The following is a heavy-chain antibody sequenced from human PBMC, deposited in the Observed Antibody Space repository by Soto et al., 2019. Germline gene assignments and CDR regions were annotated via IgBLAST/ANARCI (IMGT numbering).Heavy chain of an antibody. J-gene: IGHJ5*02. D-gene: IGHD2-2*01. V-gene: IGHV4-31*03. CDR1: GGSISSGGYY. Sequence: SETLSLTCTVSGGSISSGGYYWSWIRQHPGKGLEWIGYIYHSGTTYYNPSLKSRVTISVDTSKNQFSLKLTSVTAADTAVYYCARLRGNQLLGWFDPWGQGTLVTVSS. CDR2: IYHSGTT. CDR3: ARLRGNQLLGWFDP.